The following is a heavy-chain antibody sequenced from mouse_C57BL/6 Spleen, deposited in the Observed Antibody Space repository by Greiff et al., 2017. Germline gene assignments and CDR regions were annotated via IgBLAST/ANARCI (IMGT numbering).Heavy chain of an antibody. D-gene: IGHD2-4*01. CDR2: ISSGGSYT. V-gene: IGHV5-6*01. J-gene: IGHJ2*01. Sequence: DVQLVESGGDLVKPGGSLKLSCAASGFTFSSYGMSWVRQTPDKRLEWVATISSGGSYTYYPDSVKGRFTISRDNAKNTLYLQMSSLKSEDTAMYYCARPYDYYFDYWGQGTTLTVSS. CDR1: GFTFSSYG. CDR3: ARPYDYYFDY.